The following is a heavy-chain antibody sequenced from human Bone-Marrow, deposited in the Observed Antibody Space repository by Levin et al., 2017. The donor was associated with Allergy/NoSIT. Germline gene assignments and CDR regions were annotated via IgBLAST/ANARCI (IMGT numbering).Heavy chain of an antibody. J-gene: IGHJ4*02. CDR2: IYAGGNI. D-gene: IGHD6-19*01. CDR3: AREGLGWGDHYFDY. V-gene: IGHV3-53*01. CDR1: GFTVSSNF. Sequence: PGGSLRLSCAASGFTVSSNFMSWVRQAPGKGLEWVSVIYAGGNIYYADSVKGRFTISRDSSKNTVYLQMNNLRVDDTAVYYCAREGLGWGDHYFDYWGRGTLVTVSS.